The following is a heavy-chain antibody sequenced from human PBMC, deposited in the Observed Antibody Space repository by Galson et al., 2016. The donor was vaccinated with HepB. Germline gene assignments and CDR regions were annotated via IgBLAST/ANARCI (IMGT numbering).Heavy chain of an antibody. Sequence: SLRLSCAASGFTFSTYAMSWVRQAPGKGLEWVSAISHGSISTFYADSVKGRFTISRDNSKNTLYLHMNSLRAEDTAVYYCAKDWLARGRRPYFFDYWGQGTLVTVSS. CDR3: AKDWLARGRRPYFFDY. D-gene: IGHD5-12*01. CDR1: GFTFSTYA. CDR2: ISHGSIST. V-gene: IGHV3-23*01. J-gene: IGHJ4*02.